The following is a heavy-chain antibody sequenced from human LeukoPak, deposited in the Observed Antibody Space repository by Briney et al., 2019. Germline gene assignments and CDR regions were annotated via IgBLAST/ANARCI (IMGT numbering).Heavy chain of an antibody. D-gene: IGHD1-1*01. J-gene: IGHJ3*02. V-gene: IGHV3-30*01. CDR1: GFTFSSYA. CDR3: AREVGPGDDAFDI. Sequence: PGGSLRLSCAASGFTFSSYAMHWVRQAPGKGLEWVAVISFDGSNKYYADSVKGRFTISRDNSKNTLYLQMDSLRAEDTAVYYCAREVGPGDDAFDIWGQGTTVTVSS. CDR2: ISFDGSNK.